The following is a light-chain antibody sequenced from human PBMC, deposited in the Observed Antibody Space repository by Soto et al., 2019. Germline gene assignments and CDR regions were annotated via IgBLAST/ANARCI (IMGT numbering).Light chain of an antibody. CDR2: AAS. CDR1: QDISNY. CDR3: QKYNSAPLS. J-gene: IGKJ4*01. Sequence: DIPMTQSPSSLSASVGDRVTITCRASQDISNYLAWYQQKPGKVPKFLMSAASTFQSGVPSRFSGSGSGTYFTLTISSLQPEDVATYYCQKYNSAPLSFGGGTKVEIE. V-gene: IGKV1-27*01.